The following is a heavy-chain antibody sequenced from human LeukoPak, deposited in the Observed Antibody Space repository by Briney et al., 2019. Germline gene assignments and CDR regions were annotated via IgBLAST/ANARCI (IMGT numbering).Heavy chain of an antibody. CDR2: INPTGGTT. CDR1: GYTFTNYY. CDR3: ARGLGELGHNWFDP. J-gene: IGHJ5*02. D-gene: IGHD3-10*01. V-gene: IGHV1-46*01. Sequence: GASVKVSCKASGYTFTNYYMHWVRQAPGQGLEWMGMINPTGGTTTYAQKFQGRVTMTRDTSTTTVYMELSSLRSEDTAAYYCARGLGELGHNWFDPWGQGTLVTVSS.